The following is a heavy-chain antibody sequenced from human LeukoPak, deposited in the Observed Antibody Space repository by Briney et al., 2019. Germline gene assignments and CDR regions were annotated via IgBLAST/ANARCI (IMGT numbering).Heavy chain of an antibody. Sequence: GRSLRLSCAAPGFTFSPYAMHWLRQAPGKGLEWVALISNDGSKKYYADSVKGRFTISRDNSKNTLDLQMNSLRAEDTAVYYCAKDGYCSSTSCYPNHFDSWGQGTLVTVSS. CDR3: AKDGYCSSTSCYPNHFDS. CDR1: GFTFSPYA. CDR2: ISNDGSKK. D-gene: IGHD2-2*03. V-gene: IGHV3-30*18. J-gene: IGHJ4*02.